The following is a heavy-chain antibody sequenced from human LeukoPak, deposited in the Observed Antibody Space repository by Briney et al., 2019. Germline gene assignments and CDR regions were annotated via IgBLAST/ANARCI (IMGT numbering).Heavy chain of an antibody. Sequence: ASVKVSCKASGGTFSSYAISWVQQAPGQGLEWMGGIIPIFGTANYAQKFQGRVTITADESTSTAYMELSSLRSEDTAVYYCARVTPPHYYDSSGGAFDIWGQGTMVTVSS. D-gene: IGHD3-22*01. V-gene: IGHV1-69*13. CDR2: IIPIFGTA. J-gene: IGHJ3*02. CDR1: GGTFSSYA. CDR3: ARVTPPHYYDSSGGAFDI.